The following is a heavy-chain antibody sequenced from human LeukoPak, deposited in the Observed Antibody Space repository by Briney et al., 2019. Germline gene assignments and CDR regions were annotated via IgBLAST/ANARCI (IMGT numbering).Heavy chain of an antibody. V-gene: IGHV4-39*07. D-gene: IGHD3-22*01. CDR3: ARGYYYDSSESAHFDL. CDR1: GGSISSSSYY. Sequence: SETLSLTCTVSGGSISSSSYYWGWIRQPPGKGLEGIGSIYYSGSTYYNPSLKSRVTISVDTSKNQFSLKLSSVTAADTAVYYCARGYYYDSSESAHFDLWGRGTLVTVSS. CDR2: IYYSGST. J-gene: IGHJ2*01.